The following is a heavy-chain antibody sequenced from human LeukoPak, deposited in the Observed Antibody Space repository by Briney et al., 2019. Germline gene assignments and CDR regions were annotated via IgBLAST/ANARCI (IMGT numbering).Heavy chain of an antibody. V-gene: IGHV1-2*02. CDR2: INPNSGGT. Sequence: ASVKVSCKASGYTFTGYYMHWVRQAPGQGLEWMGWINPNSGGTNYAQKFQGRVTMTRDTSISTAYMELSRLRSDDTAVYYCARVKPLKQWLVYNWFDPWGQGTLVTVSS. J-gene: IGHJ5*02. CDR3: ARVKPLKQWLVYNWFDP. D-gene: IGHD6-19*01. CDR1: GYTFTGYY.